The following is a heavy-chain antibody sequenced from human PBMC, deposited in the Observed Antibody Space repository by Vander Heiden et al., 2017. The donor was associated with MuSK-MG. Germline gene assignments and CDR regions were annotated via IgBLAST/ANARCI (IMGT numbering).Heavy chain of an antibody. CDR3: ARGQSSGWEFDF. V-gene: IGHV2-70*04. J-gene: IGHJ4*01. CDR2: IDWDDDT. D-gene: IGHD6-25*01. CDR1: CFALSTSGMR. Sequence: VTLHESGPALLKPTQTLTLTCTFSCFALSTSGMRVNWIRQPPGKALEWLARIDWDDDTFYSTSLRTRLTISKDTSKNQVVLSMTNMDPVDTATYYCARGQSSGWEFDFWFHGTLVTVSS.